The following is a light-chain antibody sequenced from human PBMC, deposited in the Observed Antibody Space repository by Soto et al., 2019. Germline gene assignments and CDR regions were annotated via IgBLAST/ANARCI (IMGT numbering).Light chain of an antibody. V-gene: IGLV2-14*01. Sequence: QSVLTQPASVSGSPVQSIAISCTGTFSDVGGYDYVSWYQQHPDKAPKLMIYEVTKRPSGVSNRFSGSKSGNTASLTISGLQPEDEADYYCSSHTSGSTRVFGSGTKVTVL. CDR2: EVT. CDR1: FSDVGGYDY. J-gene: IGLJ1*01. CDR3: SSHTSGSTRV.